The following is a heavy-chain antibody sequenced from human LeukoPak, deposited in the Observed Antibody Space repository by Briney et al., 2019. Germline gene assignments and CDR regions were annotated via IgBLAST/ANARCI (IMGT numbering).Heavy chain of an antibody. CDR3: ARVGEYCSSTSCYPFFDY. Sequence: SETLSLTCAVSGGSISSSNWWSWVRQPPGKGLEWIGETYHSGSTNYNPSLKSRVTISVDKSKNQFSLKLSSVTAADTAVYYCARVGEYCSSTSCYPFFDYWGQGTLVTVSS. D-gene: IGHD2-2*01. J-gene: IGHJ4*02. CDR1: GGSISSSNW. V-gene: IGHV4-4*02. CDR2: TYHSGST.